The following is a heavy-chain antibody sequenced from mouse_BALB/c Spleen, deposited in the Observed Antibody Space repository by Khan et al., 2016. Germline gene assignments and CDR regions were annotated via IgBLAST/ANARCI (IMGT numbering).Heavy chain of an antibody. CDR3: ARDDQRYDAWFAS. Sequence: QVQLKESGSGLVAPSQSLSITCTVSGFSLSSSGVHWVRQTPGKGLDWLGVIWAGGSTDYNSAIMSSLSNTKANTPNQVVLMMISLRTDDTALYYCARDDQRYDAWFASWGQGTLVTVSA. D-gene: IGHD2-14*01. V-gene: IGHV2-9*02. CDR1: GFSLSSSG. CDR2: IWAGGST. J-gene: IGHJ3*01.